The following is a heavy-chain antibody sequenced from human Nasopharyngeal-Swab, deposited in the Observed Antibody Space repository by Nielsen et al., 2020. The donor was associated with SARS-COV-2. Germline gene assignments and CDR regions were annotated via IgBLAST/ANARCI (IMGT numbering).Heavy chain of an antibody. V-gene: IGHV5-51*01. J-gene: IGHJ6*02. CDR2: MYPGDSDT. D-gene: IGHD3-3*01. Sequence: LPGKGLEWMGVMYPGDSDTRYSPHFQGQGIISAGKSISTAYLQWSSLKASDTAMYYCARHDYDFWSADRTYYGMDVWGQGTTVTVSS. CDR3: ARHDYDFWSADRTYYGMDV.